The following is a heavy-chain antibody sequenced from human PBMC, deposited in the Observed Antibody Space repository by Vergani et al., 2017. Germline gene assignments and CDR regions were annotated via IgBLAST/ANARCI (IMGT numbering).Heavy chain of an antibody. CDR3: AGAHYYYSSGLGGFDI. V-gene: IGHV1-69-2*01. CDR1: GYTFTDNY. J-gene: IGHJ3*02. CDR2: VDPEDGET. Sequence: EVQLVQSGAEVKKPGATMKISCKVSGYTFTDNYMYCVKQAPGKGLEWMGLVDPEDGETIYAEKFKGRVTIAADTSTDTAHLELSSLRSEDTSVYYCAGAHYYYSSGLGGFDIWDRETMVTVSS. D-gene: IGHD3-22*01.